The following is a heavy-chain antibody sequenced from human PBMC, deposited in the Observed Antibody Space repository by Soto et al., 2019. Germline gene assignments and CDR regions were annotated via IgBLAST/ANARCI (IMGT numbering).Heavy chain of an antibody. CDR3: AREYSYGFFDY. Sequence: VASVKVSCKASGYTVTSYYMHWVRQAPGQGLEWMGIINPSGGSTTYAQKFQGRLTMTRDKSTSTAYMELSSLRSEDTAVYYCAREYSYGFFDYWGQGTLVTVSS. J-gene: IGHJ4*02. CDR1: GYTVTSYY. D-gene: IGHD5-18*01. CDR2: INPSGGST. V-gene: IGHV1-46*01.